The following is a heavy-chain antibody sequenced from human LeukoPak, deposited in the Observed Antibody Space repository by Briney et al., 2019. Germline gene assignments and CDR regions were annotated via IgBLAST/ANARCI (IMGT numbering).Heavy chain of an antibody. V-gene: IGHV4-34*01. CDR3: AGGLRGYCSGGSCYRLYYYYYMDV. J-gene: IGHJ6*03. CDR2: INHSGST. D-gene: IGHD2-15*01. CDR1: GGSFSGYY. Sequence: SETLSLTCAVYGGSFSGYYWSWIRQPPGKGLEWIGEINHSGSTNYNPSLKSRVTISVDTSKNQFSLKLSSVTAADTAVYYCAGGLRGYCSGGSCYRLYYYYYMDVWGKGTTVTVSS.